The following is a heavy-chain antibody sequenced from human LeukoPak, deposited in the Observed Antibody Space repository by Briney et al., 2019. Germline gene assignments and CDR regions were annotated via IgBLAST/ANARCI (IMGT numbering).Heavy chain of an antibody. V-gene: IGHV3-21*04. CDR2: ISSSSSYI. CDR3: ARVPPPFTMSYMDV. D-gene: IGHD5-24*01. J-gene: IGHJ6*03. Sequence: GGSLRLSCAASGFTFSSYSMNWVRQAPGKALEWVSSISSSSSYIYYADSVKGRFTISRDSSKNTVSLQMNSLRAEDTAIYFCARVPPPFTMSYMDVWGKGTPVIVSS. CDR1: GFTFSSYS.